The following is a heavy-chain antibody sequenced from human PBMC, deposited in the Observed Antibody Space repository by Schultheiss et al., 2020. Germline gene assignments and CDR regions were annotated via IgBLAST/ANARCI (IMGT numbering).Heavy chain of an antibody. Sequence: SETLSLTCAVYGGSLSGYWSWIRQPPGKGLEWIGEINHSGSTNYNPSLKSRVTISVDTSKNQFSLKLSSVTAADTAVYYCARETFGGLAWVWGQGILVTVSS. CDR3: ARETFGGLAWV. CDR2: INHSGST. V-gene: IGHV4-34*01. D-gene: IGHD3-16*01. J-gene: IGHJ4*02. CDR1: GGSLSGY.